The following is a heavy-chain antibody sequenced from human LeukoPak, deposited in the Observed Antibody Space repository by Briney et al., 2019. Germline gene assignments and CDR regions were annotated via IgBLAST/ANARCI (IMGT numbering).Heavy chain of an antibody. CDR3: ARDFWSGYYADYYYYMDV. CDR2: IYYSGST. J-gene: IGHJ6*03. CDR1: GGSISNYY. D-gene: IGHD3-3*01. V-gene: IGHV4-59*01. Sequence: KPSETLSLTCTVSGGSISNYYLSWIRQPPGKGLEWIGYIYYSGSTNYNPTLKSRVTISVDTSKNQFSLMLSSVTAADTAVYYCARDFWSGYYADYYYYMDVWGKGTTVTVSS.